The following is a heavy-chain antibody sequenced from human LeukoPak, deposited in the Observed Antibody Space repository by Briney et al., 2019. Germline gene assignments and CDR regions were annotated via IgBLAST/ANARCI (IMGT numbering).Heavy chain of an antibody. CDR1: GFTFSSYV. D-gene: IGHD6-13*01. V-gene: IGHV3-23*01. CDR3: ARGIAAARTVEYFQH. Sequence: GGSLRLSCAASGFTFSSYVMSWVPQAPGKGLEWVSSISGSGGNTYYADSVKGRFTISRDNAKNTLYLQMNSLRAEDTAVYYCARGIAAARTVEYFQHWGQGTLVTVSS. J-gene: IGHJ1*01. CDR2: ISGSGGNT.